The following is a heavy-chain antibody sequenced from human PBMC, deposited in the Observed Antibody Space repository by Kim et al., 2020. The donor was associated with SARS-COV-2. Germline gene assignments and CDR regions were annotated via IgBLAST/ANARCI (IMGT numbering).Heavy chain of an antibody. CDR1: GGSISSSSYY. CDR2: IYYSGST. V-gene: IGHV4-39*01. J-gene: IGHJ4*02. Sequence: SETLSLTCTVSGGSISSSSYYWGWIRQPPGKGLEWIGSIYYSGSTYYNPSLKSRVTISVDTSKNQFSLKLSSVTAADTAVYYCARLGPSSDGDYRDYWGQGTLVTVSS. CDR3: ARLGPSSDGDYRDY. D-gene: IGHD3-10*01.